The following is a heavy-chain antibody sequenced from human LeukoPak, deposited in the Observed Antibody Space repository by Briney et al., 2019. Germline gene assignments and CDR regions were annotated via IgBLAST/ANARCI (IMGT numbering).Heavy chain of an antibody. J-gene: IGHJ4*02. CDR3: AMGETFGPFDY. CDR2: INPSGGST. D-gene: IGHD3-10*01. V-gene: IGHV1-46*01. CDR1: GYTFTSYY. Sequence: ASVKVSCKASGYTFTSYYMHWVRQAPGQGLEWMGIINPSGGSTNYAQKFQGRVTMTRDTSTSTVYMELSSPRSEDTAVYYCAMGETFGPFDYWGQGTLVTVSS.